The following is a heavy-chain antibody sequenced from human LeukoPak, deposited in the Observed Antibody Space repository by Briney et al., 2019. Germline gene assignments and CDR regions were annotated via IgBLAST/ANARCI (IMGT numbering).Heavy chain of an antibody. Sequence: GGSLKLSCAASGFTFSGSAMHWVRQASGKGLEWVGRIRSKANSYATAYAASVKGRFTISRDDSENTAYLQMNSLKTEDTAVYYCTRHLPTDYWGQGTLVTVSS. CDR2: IRSKANSYAT. CDR3: TRHLPTDY. J-gene: IGHJ4*02. CDR1: GFTFSGSA. V-gene: IGHV3-73*01.